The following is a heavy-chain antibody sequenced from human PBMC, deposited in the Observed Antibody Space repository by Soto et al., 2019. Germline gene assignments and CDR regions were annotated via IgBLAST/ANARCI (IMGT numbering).Heavy chain of an antibody. CDR2: IIPVFGTA. Sequence: QVQLVQSGAEVKKPGSSVKVSCKASGGSLTNYGVSWVRQAPGQGLEWMGGIIPVFGTANYAQKFQGRVTIAADESKSTVFMDVSSLRSEDTAVYYCARGDATKLGVTSYYGMDVWGQGTTVTVSS. CDR3: ARGDATKLGVTSYYGMDV. CDR1: GGSLTNYG. J-gene: IGHJ6*02. V-gene: IGHV1-69*12. D-gene: IGHD3-10*01.